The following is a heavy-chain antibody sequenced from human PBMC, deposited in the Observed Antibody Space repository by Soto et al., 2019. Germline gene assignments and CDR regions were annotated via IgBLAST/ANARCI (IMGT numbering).Heavy chain of an antibody. J-gene: IGHJ6*02. CDR3: ARPDFWSGYYTGIVDYYGMDV. CDR1: GGTFSSYA. Sequence: SVKVSCKASGGTFSSYAISWVRQAPGQGLEWMGGIIPIFGTANYAQKFQGRVTITADESTSTAYMELSSLRSEDTAVYYCARPDFWSGYYTGIVDYYGMDVWGQGTTVTVSS. D-gene: IGHD3-3*01. CDR2: IIPIFGTA. V-gene: IGHV1-69*01.